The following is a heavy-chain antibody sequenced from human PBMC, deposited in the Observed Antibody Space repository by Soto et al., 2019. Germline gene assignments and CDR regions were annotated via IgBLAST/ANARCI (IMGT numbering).Heavy chain of an antibody. CDR1: GDSVSSNSAA. CDR2: TYYRSKWYN. V-gene: IGHV6-1*01. CDR3: ARVSGENYDFWSAAGYYYYYGMDV. Sequence: PSQTLSLTCAISGDSVSSNSAAWNWIRQSPSRGLEWLGRTYYRSKWYNDYAVSVKSRITINPDTSKNQFSLQLNSVTPEDTAVYYCARVSGENYDFWSAAGYYYYYGMDVWGQGTLVTVSS. J-gene: IGHJ6*02. D-gene: IGHD3-3*01.